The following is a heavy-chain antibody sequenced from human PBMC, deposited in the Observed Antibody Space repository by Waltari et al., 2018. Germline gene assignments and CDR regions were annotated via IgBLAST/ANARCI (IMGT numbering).Heavy chain of an antibody. J-gene: IGHJ4*02. D-gene: IGHD3-10*01. V-gene: IGHV3-23*01. CDR2: IGGGGATT. CDR1: GFTFNNYA. Sequence: EVQLLDSGGGLVQPGGSLLLSCAASGFTFNNYAMSWVRQAPGKGLEWVSSIGGGGATTWNADSVKGRFTISRDNSKNTLYLQMIGLRAEDTAIYYCAKSGQFDSWSQGTLVTVSS. CDR3: AKSGQFDS.